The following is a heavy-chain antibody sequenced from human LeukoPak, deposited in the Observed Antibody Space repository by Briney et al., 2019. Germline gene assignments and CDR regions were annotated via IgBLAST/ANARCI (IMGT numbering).Heavy chain of an antibody. Sequence: GGSLRLSCAASGFTFSTYAMSWVRQAPGKGLEWVSGISGSGGSTYYADSVKGRFTISRDNSKNTLYLQMNSLRAEDTAVYYCARIDGSDDYWGQGTLVAVSS. V-gene: IGHV3-23*01. CDR3: ARIDGSDDY. J-gene: IGHJ4*02. D-gene: IGHD5-24*01. CDR2: ISGSGGST. CDR1: GFTFSTYA.